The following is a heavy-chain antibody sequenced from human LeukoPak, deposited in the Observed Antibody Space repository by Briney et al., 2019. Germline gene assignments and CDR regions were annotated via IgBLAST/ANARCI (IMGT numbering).Heavy chain of an antibody. D-gene: IGHD3-10*01. CDR3: ATPRGDYYYGMDV. J-gene: IGHJ6*02. CDR1: GFTFSNYW. CDR2: VNSDGSNT. V-gene: IGHV3-74*01. Sequence: GGSLRLSCAASGFTFSNYWMHWVRQAPGKGLVWVSRVNSDGSNTYYADSVKGRFTTSRDNAKNTLYLQMNGLRAEDTAVYYCATPRGDYYYGMDVWGLGTTVTVSS.